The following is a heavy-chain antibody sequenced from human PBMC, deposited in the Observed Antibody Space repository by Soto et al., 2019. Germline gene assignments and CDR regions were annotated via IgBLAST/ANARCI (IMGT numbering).Heavy chain of an antibody. Sequence: EVQLVESGGGLVQPGGSLRLSCAASKFTFSNYWMTWVRQAQGKGLVWVANIKQDGSDKYYVESVKGRFTISRDNANNSLHLQMNSLRTEDTALYYCASAVAARRWAFDMWGQGTMVTVSS. CDR2: IKQDGSDK. J-gene: IGHJ3*02. D-gene: IGHD6-6*01. CDR3: ASAVAARRWAFDM. V-gene: IGHV3-7*01. CDR1: KFTFSNYW.